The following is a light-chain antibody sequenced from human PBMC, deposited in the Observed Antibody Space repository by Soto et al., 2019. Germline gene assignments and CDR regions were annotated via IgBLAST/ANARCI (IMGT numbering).Light chain of an antibody. J-gene: IGKJ1*01. Sequence: EVVMTQSPATLSVSPGERVTLSCRASQSINAHLAWYQQKPGQAPRLLIHGASTRATGIPARFSGSGFGTEFILTISHLQSEDFAVYYCQQYNTWLWTFGQGTKVEIQ. CDR1: QSINAH. V-gene: IGKV3-15*01. CDR3: QQYNTWLWT. CDR2: GAS.